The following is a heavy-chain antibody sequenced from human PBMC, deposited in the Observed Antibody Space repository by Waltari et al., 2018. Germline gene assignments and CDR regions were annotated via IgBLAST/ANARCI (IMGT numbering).Heavy chain of an antibody. Sequence: QVQLQESGPGLVKPSQTLSLTCTVSGGSVTSRDYYWTWIRQPPGKGPEWIGYNYYSGSTYYTPSLKSRVTISIDTSKNQFSLELNSVTAADTAVYYCARDSVSCSGGSCYQFFQPWGQGTLVTVSS. CDR3: ARDSVSCSGGSCYQFFQP. V-gene: IGHV4-30-4*08. CDR1: GGSVTSRDYY. J-gene: IGHJ1*01. CDR2: NYYSGST. D-gene: IGHD2-15*01.